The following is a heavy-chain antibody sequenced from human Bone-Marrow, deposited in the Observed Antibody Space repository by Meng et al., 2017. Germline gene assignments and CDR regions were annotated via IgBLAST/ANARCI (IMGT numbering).Heavy chain of an antibody. Sequence: GQRVESGGGLVQPGGSLELSCAASGFTFSSYWMHWVRQAPGKGLVWVSRINTDGTTTTYADSVKGRFTISRDNAKNTLYLQMNSLRGEDTAVYYCARDVAGRGGYWGQGTLVTVSS. J-gene: IGHJ4*02. CDR2: INTDGTTT. CDR3: ARDVAGRGGY. D-gene: IGHD2-15*01. CDR1: GFTFSSYW. V-gene: IGHV3-74*01.